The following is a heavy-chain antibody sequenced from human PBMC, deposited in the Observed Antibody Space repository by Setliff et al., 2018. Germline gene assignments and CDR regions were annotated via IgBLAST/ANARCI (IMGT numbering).Heavy chain of an antibody. V-gene: IGHV3-48*04. CDR3: ARDQGSYGYRAFDP. CDR1: GFTFSTYR. Sequence: PGGSLRLSCAASGFTFSTYRMHWVRQAPGKGLEWISYISNGGGAVKYADSVKGRFTISRDNAKSSLYLQMNSLRAEDTAVYYCARDQGSYGYRAFDPWGQGALVTVSS. CDR2: ISNGGGAV. D-gene: IGHD3-16*01. J-gene: IGHJ5*02.